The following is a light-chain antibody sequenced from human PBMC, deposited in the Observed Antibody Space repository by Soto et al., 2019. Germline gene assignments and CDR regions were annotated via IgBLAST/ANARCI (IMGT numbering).Light chain of an antibody. CDR1: QTVDTNY. CDR3: QQRSNWPIT. Sequence: EIVMTQSPATLSVSPGERATLSCRASQTVDTNYLAWYQQIPGQAPRLLIYGASNRATGIPDRFSGSGSGTDFTLTISSLEPEDFAVYYCQQRSNWPITFGQGTRLEI. V-gene: IGKV3D-20*02. J-gene: IGKJ5*01. CDR2: GAS.